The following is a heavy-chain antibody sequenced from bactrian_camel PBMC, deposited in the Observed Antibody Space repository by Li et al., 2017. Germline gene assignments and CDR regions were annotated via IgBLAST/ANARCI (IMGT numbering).Heavy chain of an antibody. J-gene: IGHJ4*01. CDR1: GYTYSAYC. D-gene: IGHD6*01. CDR2: IYTGGAQ. V-gene: IGHV3S1*01. Sequence: HVQLVESGGGSVQAGGSLRLSCAFSGYTYSAYCMGWFRQAPGKEREGVAAIYTGGAQWYANSVKGRFTISQDNSKNTLYLQMNNLKPEDTAMYYCAEGRGSRGEHCYSLNYWGQGTQVTVS. CDR3: AEGRGSRGEHCYSLNY.